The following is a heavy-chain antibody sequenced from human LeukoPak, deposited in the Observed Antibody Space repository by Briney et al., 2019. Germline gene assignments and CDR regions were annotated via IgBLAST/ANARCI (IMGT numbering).Heavy chain of an antibody. D-gene: IGHD4/OR15-4a*01. Sequence: SETLSLTCSVSGDSITSGAYYWAWLRQPPGRGLEWIGSVYYTASIKYNPSLKGRVSISRDMSKNQFSLNVNSVDATDTAVYYCARRDYAAWFDPWGQGTLVTVSS. V-gene: IGHV4-39*07. CDR2: VYYTASI. CDR3: ARRDYAAWFDP. J-gene: IGHJ5*02. CDR1: GDSITSGAYY.